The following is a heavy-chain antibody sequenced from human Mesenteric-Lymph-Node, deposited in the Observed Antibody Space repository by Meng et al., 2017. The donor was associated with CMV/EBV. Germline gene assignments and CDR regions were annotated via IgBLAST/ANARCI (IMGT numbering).Heavy chain of an antibody. V-gene: IGHV3-74*01. CDR3: ARGAVGGY. Sequence: LSLSCAASGFPFSNNWMHWVRQAPGKGLVWVSRINGDGSSTSYADSVKGRFTISRENAKNTLYLEMNSLRAEDTAVYYCARGAVGGYWGQGTLVTVSS. CDR1: GFPFSNNW. D-gene: IGHD3-16*01. CDR2: INGDGSST. J-gene: IGHJ4*02.